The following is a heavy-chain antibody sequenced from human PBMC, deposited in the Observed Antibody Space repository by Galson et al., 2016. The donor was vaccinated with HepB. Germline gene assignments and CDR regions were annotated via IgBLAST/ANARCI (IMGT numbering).Heavy chain of an antibody. J-gene: IGHJ6*02. Sequence: SLRLSCAASGFTFRSYGMHWVRQALGKGLEWVAVIWYDGSNKYYTDSGKGRFTISRDNSKNTLYLQMNSLRAEETAVYYCAKDGWFGERDYYYYGMDVWGQGTTVTVSS. V-gene: IGHV3-33*06. CDR2: IWYDGSNK. CDR3: AKDGWFGERDYYYYGMDV. CDR1: GFTFRSYG. D-gene: IGHD3-10*01.